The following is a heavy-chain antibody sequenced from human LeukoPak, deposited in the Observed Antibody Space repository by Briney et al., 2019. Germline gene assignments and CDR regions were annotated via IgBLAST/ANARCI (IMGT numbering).Heavy chain of an antibody. V-gene: IGHV3-30*02. CDR3: ANQLEWLLYMDV. CDR1: GLTFSSYG. J-gene: IGHJ6*03. CDR2: IQDDGSNK. D-gene: IGHD3-3*01. Sequence: GGSLRLSCTASGLTFSSYGIHWVRQAPGKGLEWVAFIQDDGSNKYYADSVKGRFTISRDNSKNTLYLQMNSLRAEDTAVYYCANQLEWLLYMDVWGKGTTVTVS.